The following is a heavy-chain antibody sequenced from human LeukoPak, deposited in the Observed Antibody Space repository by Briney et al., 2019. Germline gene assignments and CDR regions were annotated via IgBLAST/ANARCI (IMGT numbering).Heavy chain of an antibody. CDR3: VRERGGMEVQRYAFDI. D-gene: IGHD1-1*01. CDR1: AFSFSSYS. Sequence: GGSLRLSCAASAFSFSSYSMNWVRQAPGKGLEWVSSISRSGNYRYYADSVKGRFTISRDNAEYSLYLQINSLKIEDTAVYYCVRERGGMEVQRYAFDIWGQGTMVTVSS. V-gene: IGHV3-21*01. J-gene: IGHJ3*02. CDR2: ISRSGNYR.